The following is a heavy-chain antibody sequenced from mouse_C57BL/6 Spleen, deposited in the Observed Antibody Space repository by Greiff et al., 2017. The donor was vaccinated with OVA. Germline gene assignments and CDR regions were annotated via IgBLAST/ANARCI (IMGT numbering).Heavy chain of an antibody. CDR3: AFITTGDWYFDV. CDR2: IYWDDDK. J-gene: IGHJ1*03. V-gene: IGHV8-12*01. CDR1: GFSLSTSGMG. Sequence: QVTLNESGPGILQSSQTLSLTCSFSGFSLSTSGMGVSWIRPPSGKGLEWLAHIYWDDDKRSNPSLKSRLTISKDTSRIQVFLKITSVDTADTATYDGAFITTGDWYFDVWGTGTTVTVSS. D-gene: IGHD1-1*01.